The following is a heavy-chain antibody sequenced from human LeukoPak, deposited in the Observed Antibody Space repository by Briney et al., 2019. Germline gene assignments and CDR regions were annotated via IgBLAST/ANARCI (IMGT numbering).Heavy chain of an antibody. Sequence: SVKVSFKASGGTFSSYAISWVRQAPGQGLEWMGGTIPIFGTANYAQKFQGRVTITADESTSTAYMELSSLRSEDTAVYYCAGLRSTYYFDYWGQGTLVTVSS. D-gene: IGHD5/OR15-5a*01. V-gene: IGHV1-69*13. CDR2: TIPIFGTA. CDR3: AGLRSTYYFDY. J-gene: IGHJ4*02. CDR1: GGTFSSYA.